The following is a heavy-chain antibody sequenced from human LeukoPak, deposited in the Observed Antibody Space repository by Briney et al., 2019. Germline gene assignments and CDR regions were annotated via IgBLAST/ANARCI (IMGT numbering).Heavy chain of an antibody. J-gene: IGHJ5*02. D-gene: IGHD2-2*01. CDR2: INPNNGGT. CDR3: ARSRCSSTSCSPGYRPRSVAAKGNWFDP. Sequence: EASVKVSCKASGYSFNDKYLHWVRQAPGQGLEWMGSINPNNGGTDYAQKFQGRVSMSRDTSISTAYMDLSSLRSDDTAVYYCARSRCSSTSCSPGYRPRSVAAKGNWFDPWGQGTLVTVSS. CDR1: GYSFNDKY. V-gene: IGHV1-2*02.